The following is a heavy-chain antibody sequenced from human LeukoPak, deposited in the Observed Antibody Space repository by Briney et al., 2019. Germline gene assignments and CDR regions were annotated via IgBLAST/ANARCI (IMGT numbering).Heavy chain of an antibody. CDR3: TTVDYYDSSGYWDAFDI. D-gene: IGHD3-22*01. V-gene: IGHV3-15*01. J-gene: IGHJ3*02. CDR2: IKSKTDGGTT. CDR1: GFTFSNAW. Sequence: GGSLRLSCAASGFTFSNAWMSLVRQAPGKGLEWVGRIKSKTDGGTTDYAAPVKGRFTISRDDSKNTLYLQMNSLKTEDTAVYYCTTVDYYDSSGYWDAFDIWGQGTMVTVSS.